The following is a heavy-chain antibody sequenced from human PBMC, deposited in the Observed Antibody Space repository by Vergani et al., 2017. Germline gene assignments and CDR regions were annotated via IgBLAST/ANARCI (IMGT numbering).Heavy chain of an antibody. D-gene: IGHD2-21*01. V-gene: IGHV3-23*01. J-gene: IGHJ1*01. Sequence: EVQLLESGGGLVQPGGSLRLSCAASGFTFSSYAMSWVRQAPGKGLEWGSAISGSGGSTYYADSVKGRFTISRDNSKNTLYLQMNSLRAEDTAVYYCAKDSGEHLFAPEYFQHWGQGTLVTVSS. CDR1: GFTFSSYA. CDR3: AKDSGEHLFAPEYFQH. CDR2: ISGSGGST.